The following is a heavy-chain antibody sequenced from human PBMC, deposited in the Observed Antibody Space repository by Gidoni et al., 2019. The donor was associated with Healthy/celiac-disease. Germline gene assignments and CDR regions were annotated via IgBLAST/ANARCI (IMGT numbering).Heavy chain of an antibody. D-gene: IGHD6-19*01. J-gene: IGHJ4*02. V-gene: IGHV3-48*04. CDR1: GFTFSSYR. CDR3: ARDMGGWYIMATV. Sequence: EVQLVESGGGLVQPGGSLRLSCAASGFTFSSYRMNWVRQAPGKGLEWVSYISSSSSTIYYADSVKGRFPISRDNAKNSLYLQMNSLRAEDTAVYYCARDMGGWYIMATVWGQGTLVTVSS. CDR2: ISSSSSTI.